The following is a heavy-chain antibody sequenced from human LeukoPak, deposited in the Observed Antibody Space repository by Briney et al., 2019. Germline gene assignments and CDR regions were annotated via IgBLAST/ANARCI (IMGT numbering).Heavy chain of an antibody. CDR3: AIGVSGDYVGAYYFDY. Sequence: GASVKVPCKASGYTFTGYYMHWVRQAPGQGLEWMGWINPNSGGTNYAQKFQGRVTMTRDTSISTAYMELRRLRSDDTAVYYCAIGVSGDYVGAYYFDYWGQGTLVTVSS. CDR2: INPNSGGT. V-gene: IGHV1-2*02. J-gene: IGHJ4*02. CDR1: GYTFTGYY. D-gene: IGHD4-17*01.